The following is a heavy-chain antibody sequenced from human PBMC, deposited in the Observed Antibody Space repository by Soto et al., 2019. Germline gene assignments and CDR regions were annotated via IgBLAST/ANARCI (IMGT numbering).Heavy chain of an antibody. Sequence: GGSLRLSCAASGFTFSSYSMNWVRQAPGKGLEWVSYISSSSSTIYYADSVKGRFTISRDNAKNSLYLQMNSLRDEDTAVYYCARPGLPQLYCISTSCYVDPGLYYYYGMDVWGQGTTVTVSS. V-gene: IGHV3-48*02. CDR3: ARPGLPQLYCISTSCYVDPGLYYYYGMDV. CDR1: GFTFSSYS. D-gene: IGHD2-2*01. CDR2: ISSSSSTI. J-gene: IGHJ6*02.